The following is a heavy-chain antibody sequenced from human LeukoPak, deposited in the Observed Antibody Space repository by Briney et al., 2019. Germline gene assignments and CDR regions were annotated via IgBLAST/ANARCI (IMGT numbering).Heavy chain of an antibody. J-gene: IGHJ4*02. V-gene: IGHV3-7*01. Sequence: GGSLRLSCAASGFTFSSYWMSWVRQAPGKGLEWVANIKQDGSEKYYVDSVKGRFTISRDNAKNSLYLQMNSLRAEDTAVYYCARDRRYCNSTSCYRNNNFDYWGQGTLVTVSS. D-gene: IGHD2-2*01. CDR3: ARDRRYCNSTSCYRNNNFDY. CDR1: GFTFSSYW. CDR2: IKQDGSEK.